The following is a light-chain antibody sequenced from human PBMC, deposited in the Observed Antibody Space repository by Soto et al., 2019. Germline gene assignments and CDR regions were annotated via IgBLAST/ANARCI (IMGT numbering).Light chain of an antibody. CDR3: CSYSGSSTIVV. CDR2: DVD. Sequence: QSALTQPASVSGSPGQSITISCTGTSSDVGGYNFVSWYQQHPGKAPRLMIFDVDNRPSGVSTRFSGSKSGNTDSLTISGLKAEDEADYYCCSYSGSSTIVVFGGGTKLTVL. CDR1: SSDVGGYNF. V-gene: IGLV2-14*03. J-gene: IGLJ2*01.